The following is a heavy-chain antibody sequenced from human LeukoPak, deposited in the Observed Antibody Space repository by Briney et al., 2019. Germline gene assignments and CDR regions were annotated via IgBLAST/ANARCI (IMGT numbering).Heavy chain of an antibody. D-gene: IGHD1-26*01. Sequence: GGSLRLSCAASGFTFSNYAMTWVRQAPGKGLEWVSSITDRGGDTYYADSVKGRFTISRDNSKNTLYLQMNSLRAEDTAIYYCAKGKRGNYDYWGQGTLVTVSS. J-gene: IGHJ4*02. CDR1: GFTFSNYA. CDR3: AKGKRGNYDY. CDR2: ITDRGGDT. V-gene: IGHV3-23*01.